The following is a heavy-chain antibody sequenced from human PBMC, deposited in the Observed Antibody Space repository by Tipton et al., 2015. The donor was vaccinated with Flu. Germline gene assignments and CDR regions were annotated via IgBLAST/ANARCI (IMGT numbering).Heavy chain of an antibody. CDR2: IYYSGST. J-gene: IGHJ4*02. CDR3: ASSGWYGNYFDY. Sequence: GLVKPSETLSLTCTVSGGSISSSSYYWGWIRQPPGKGLEWIGSIYYSGSTYYNPSLKSRVTISVDTSKNQFSLKLSSVTAADTAVYYCASSGWYGNYFDYWGQGTLVTVSS. CDR1: GGSISSSSYY. D-gene: IGHD6-19*01. V-gene: IGHV4-39*07.